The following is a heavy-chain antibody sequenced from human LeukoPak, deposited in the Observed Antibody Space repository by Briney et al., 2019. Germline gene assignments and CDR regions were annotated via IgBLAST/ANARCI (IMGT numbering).Heavy chain of an antibody. J-gene: IGHJ3*02. Sequence: SETLSLTCTVSGGSISSYYWSWIRQPPGKGLERIGYIYYSGSNNYNPSLKSRVTISVDTSKTQFSLKLSSVTAADTAVYYCARPTKSHAFDIWGQGTMVTVSS. CDR3: ARPTKSHAFDI. V-gene: IGHV4-59*08. CDR1: GGSISSYY. CDR2: IYYSGSN.